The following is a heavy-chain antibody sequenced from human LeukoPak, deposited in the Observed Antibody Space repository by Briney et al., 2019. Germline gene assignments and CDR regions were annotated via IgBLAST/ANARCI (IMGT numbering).Heavy chain of an antibody. D-gene: IGHD2-8*01. CDR1: GYTFIEYH. Sequence: ASVKVSCKASGYTFIEYHLHWVRQAPGQGLEWMGWINPSNGVANFAQTFRGRVALTRDTSIDTVYMDLTSLKFDDTAVYYCARDRVGEAAPGVLDFWGQGTLVSVSS. CDR3: ARDRVGEAAPGVLDF. V-gene: IGHV1-2*02. J-gene: IGHJ4*02. CDR2: INPSNGVA.